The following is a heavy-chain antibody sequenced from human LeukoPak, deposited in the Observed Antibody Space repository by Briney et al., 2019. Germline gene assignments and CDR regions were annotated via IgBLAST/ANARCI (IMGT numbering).Heavy chain of an antibody. J-gene: IGHJ4*02. D-gene: IGHD5-12*01. CDR3: AKRGSGYDF. CDR1: GFTFSSYA. V-gene: IGHV3-23*01. CDR2: ISGSGGST. Sequence: GGSLRLSCAASGFTFSSYAMSWVRQAPGKGLEWVSAISGSGGSTNYADSVKGRFTISRDNSKNTLYLQMNSLRVEDTALYYCAKRGSGYDFGGQGTLVTVSS.